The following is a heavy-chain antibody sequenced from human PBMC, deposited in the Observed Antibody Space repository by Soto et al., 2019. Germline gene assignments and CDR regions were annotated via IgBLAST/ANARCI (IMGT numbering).Heavy chain of an antibody. D-gene: IGHD3-10*01. V-gene: IGHV1-69*02. CDR1: GDTFNFYS. J-gene: IGHJ4*02. CDR2: VNPILSMS. CDR3: ASSYGSGYRAFDY. Sequence: QVQLVQSGAEVKRPGSSVKVSCKASGDTFNFYSINWVRQAPGVGLEWVGRVNPILSMSNYAQRFQGRVTLTAAXXTSTAYMELRSLRSEDTAIYYCASSYGSGYRAFDYWGQGALVTVSS.